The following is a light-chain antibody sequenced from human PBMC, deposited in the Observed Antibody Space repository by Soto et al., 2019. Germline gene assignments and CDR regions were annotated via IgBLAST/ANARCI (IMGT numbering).Light chain of an antibody. CDR1: QIVSSTY. CDR3: QQYGVTPPNT. CDR2: GAS. Sequence: EIVLTQSPGTLSLSPGERATLSCRASQIVSSTYLAWFQQKPGQAPRLLIYGASTRATGIRDRFSGRGSGTDFTLTISGLEPEDFALYYCQQYGVTPPNTFGGGTKVEV. J-gene: IGKJ4*01. V-gene: IGKV3-20*01.